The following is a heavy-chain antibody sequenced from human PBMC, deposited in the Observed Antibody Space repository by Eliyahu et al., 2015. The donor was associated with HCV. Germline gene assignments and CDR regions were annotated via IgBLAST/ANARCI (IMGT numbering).Heavy chain of an antibody. CDR1: GYTFTSYA. Sequence: SCKASGYTFTSYAMHWVRQAPGQRLEWMGWINAGNGNTKYSQKFQGRVTITRDTSASTAYMELSSLRSEDTAVYYCAGGWLPNYSFDYWGQGTLVTVSS. CDR3: AGGWLPNYSFDY. V-gene: IGHV1-3*01. CDR2: INAGNGNT. J-gene: IGHJ4*02. D-gene: IGHD5-18*01.